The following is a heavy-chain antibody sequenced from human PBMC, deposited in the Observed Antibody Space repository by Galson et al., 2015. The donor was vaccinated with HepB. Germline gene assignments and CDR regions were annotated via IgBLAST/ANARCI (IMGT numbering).Heavy chain of an antibody. CDR2: INPNSGGT. D-gene: IGHD3-9*01. J-gene: IGHJ4*02. CDR3: ARGDGGLRYFDWLSSVFDY. Sequence: SVKVSCKASGYTFTGYYMHWVRQAPGQGLEWMGWINPNSGGTNYAQKFQGWVTMTRDTSISTAYMELSRLRSDDTAVHYCARGDGGLRYFDWLSSVFDYWGQGTLVTVSS. CDR1: GYTFTGYY. V-gene: IGHV1-2*04.